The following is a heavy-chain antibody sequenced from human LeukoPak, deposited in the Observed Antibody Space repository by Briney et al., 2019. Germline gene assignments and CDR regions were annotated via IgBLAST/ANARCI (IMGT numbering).Heavy chain of an antibody. D-gene: IGHD4-17*01. CDR3: TRGRLSYGDYVDY. Sequence: GGSLRLSCTASGFTFGDYAMGWFRQAPGKGLEWVGFIRSKAYGGTTEYAASVKGRFTISRDDSKSIAYLQMNSLKTEDTAVYYCTRGRLSYGDYVDYWGQGTLVTVSS. J-gene: IGHJ4*02. V-gene: IGHV3-49*03. CDR2: IRSKAYGGTT. CDR1: GFTFGDYA.